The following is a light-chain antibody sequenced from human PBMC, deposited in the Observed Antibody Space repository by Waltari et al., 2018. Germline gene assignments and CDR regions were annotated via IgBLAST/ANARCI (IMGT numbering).Light chain of an antibody. V-gene: IGLV2-14*03. CDR2: AVS. CDR3: SSYTSSSTVV. CDR1: SSDVGGSTY. Sequence: QSALTQPASVSGSPGQSITISCPGTSSDVGGSTYVSWYQQHPGKAPKLMIYAVSNRPSGVSNRFSGSKSGNTASLTISGLQAEDEADYYCSSYTSSSTVVFGGGTKLTVL. J-gene: IGLJ2*01.